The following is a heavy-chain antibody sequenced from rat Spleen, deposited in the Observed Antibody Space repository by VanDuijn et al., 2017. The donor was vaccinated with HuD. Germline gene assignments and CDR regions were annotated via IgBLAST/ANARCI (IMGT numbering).Heavy chain of an antibody. CDR2: ISYDGGST. J-gene: IGHJ2*01. CDR3: TRRETSFDY. Sequence: EVQLVESGGGLVQPGRSLKLSCAASGFTFSNYYMAWVRQAPTKGLEWVAKISYDGGSTYYRDSVKGRFTISRDNTKSTLYLQVDGLTSEDTASYYCTRRETSFDYWGQGVMVIVSS. V-gene: IGHV5S23*01. CDR1: GFTFSNYY.